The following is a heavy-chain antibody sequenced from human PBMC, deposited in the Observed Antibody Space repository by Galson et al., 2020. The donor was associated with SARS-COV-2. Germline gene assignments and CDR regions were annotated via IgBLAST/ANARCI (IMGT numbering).Heavy chain of an antibody. J-gene: IGHJ5*02. CDR1: GYTFITYS. Sequence: ASVQVSCKASGYTFITYSISWVRQAPGQGLEWMGWINPYNGNTNYAQKFQGRVTMHAHTSTSTAYMELRSLRSDDTAVYYCARDPIEYSGSSVNWFDPWGQGTLVTVSS. V-gene: IGHV1-18*01. CDR3: ARDPIEYSGSSVNWFDP. D-gene: IGHD1-26*01. CDR2: INPYNGNT.